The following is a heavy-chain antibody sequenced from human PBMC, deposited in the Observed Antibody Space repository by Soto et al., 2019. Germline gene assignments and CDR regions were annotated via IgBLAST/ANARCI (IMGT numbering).Heavy chain of an antibody. Sequence: QVQLQQWGAGLLKPSETLSLTCAVYGGSFTGHYWSWIRQTPGKGLEWIGEINHSGTYNYNPSLKSRVTISVDTSKNQLSLKLSSVTAADTAVYYCARGRQLWFAGNWFDPWGQGNLVTVSS. CDR2: INHSGTY. D-gene: IGHD5-18*01. J-gene: IGHJ5*02. V-gene: IGHV4-34*01. CDR3: ARGRQLWFAGNWFDP. CDR1: GGSFTGHY.